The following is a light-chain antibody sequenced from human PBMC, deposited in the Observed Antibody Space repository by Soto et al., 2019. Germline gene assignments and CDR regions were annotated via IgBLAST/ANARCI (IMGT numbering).Light chain of an antibody. CDR1: QSISSW. Sequence: DIQMTQSPSTLSASVGDRVTITCRASQSISSWLAWYQQKPGKAPKLLIYDASYLERGVPSRFSGSGSGTEFTLTISSMQPDALATYSCQQYKSFWTFGQGTKVEI. J-gene: IGKJ1*01. CDR3: QQYKSFWT. CDR2: DAS. V-gene: IGKV1-5*01.